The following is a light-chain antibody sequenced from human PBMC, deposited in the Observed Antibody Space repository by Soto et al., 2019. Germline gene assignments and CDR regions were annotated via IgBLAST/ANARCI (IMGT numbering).Light chain of an antibody. CDR1: QSVSNNY. V-gene: IGKV3-20*01. CDR3: QQYGSSGT. J-gene: IGKJ1*01. Sequence: EIVLTQSPGTLSLSPGERATLSCRASQSVSNNYLAWYQQKPGQAPRLLICGASNRATGIPDRFSGSGSGTDFTLTISRLEPDDFAVYYCQQYGSSGTFGQGTKVEIK. CDR2: GAS.